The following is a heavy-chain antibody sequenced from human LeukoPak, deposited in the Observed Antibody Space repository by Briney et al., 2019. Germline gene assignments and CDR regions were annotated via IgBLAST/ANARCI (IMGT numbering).Heavy chain of an antibody. Sequence: GGSLRLSCAASGFTFGSYGMHWVRQAPGKGLEWVAVISYDGSNKYYADSVKGRFTISRDNSKNTLYLQMNSLRAEDTAVYYCAKDTGYSSGWSGHDYWGQGTLVTVSS. CDR3: AKDTGYSSGWSGHDY. CDR2: ISYDGSNK. CDR1: GFTFGSYG. D-gene: IGHD6-19*01. J-gene: IGHJ4*02. V-gene: IGHV3-30*18.